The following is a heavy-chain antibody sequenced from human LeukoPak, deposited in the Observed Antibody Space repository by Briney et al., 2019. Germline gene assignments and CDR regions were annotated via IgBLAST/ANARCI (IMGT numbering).Heavy chain of an antibody. CDR1: GFTFSSYW. D-gene: IGHD6-6*01. J-gene: IGHJ6*02. Sequence: GGSLRLSCAASGFTFSSYWMNWGRQAPGKGLVWVSRIKSDGSTTNYADSVKGRFAISRDNAKNTLYLQMNSLRAEDTAVYYCARVGGLSTSSGYYYGMDVWGQGTTVTVSS. CDR3: ARVGGLSTSSGYYYGMDV. V-gene: IGHV3-74*01. CDR2: IKSDGSTT.